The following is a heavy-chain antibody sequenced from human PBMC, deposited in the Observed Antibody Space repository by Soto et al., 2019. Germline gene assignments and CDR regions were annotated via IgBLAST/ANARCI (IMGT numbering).Heavy chain of an antibody. CDR2: IYYSGST. J-gene: IGHJ4*02. Sequence: SETLSLTCTVSGGSISSGGYYWSWIRQHPGKGLEWIGYIYYSGSTYYNPSLKSRVTISVDTSKNQFSLKLSSVTAADTAVYYCARLSRYDFWRGYYNTPDYWCPGTLLTVSS. D-gene: IGHD3-3*01. CDR3: ARLSRYDFWRGYYNTPDY. V-gene: IGHV4-31*03. CDR1: GGSISSGGYY.